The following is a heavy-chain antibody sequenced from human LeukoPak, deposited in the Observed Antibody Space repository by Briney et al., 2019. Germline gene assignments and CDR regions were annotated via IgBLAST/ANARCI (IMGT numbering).Heavy chain of an antibody. V-gene: IGHV1-2*02. Sequence: ASVKVSCKASGYTFTDYCIHWVRQAPGQGLEWMGWINPHSGGTNYAQKFRGRVTMTRDTSISTAYMELSRLISDDTAVYFCARKDIAVAGLHYYGMDVWGQGTTVTVSS. J-gene: IGHJ6*02. D-gene: IGHD6-19*01. CDR3: ARKDIAVAGLHYYGMDV. CDR1: GYTFTDYC. CDR2: INPHSGGT.